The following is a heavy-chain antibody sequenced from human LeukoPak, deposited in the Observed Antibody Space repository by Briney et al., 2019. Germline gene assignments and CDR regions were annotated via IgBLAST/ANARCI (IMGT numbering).Heavy chain of an antibody. CDR1: GYTFTNYG. CDR2: ISGNNGNT. CDR3: AKPLTTAGFDY. D-gene: IGHD6-13*01. Sequence: ASVKVSCKASGYTFTNYGISWVRQAPGQGLEWMGWISGNNGNTKYAEKLQGRVTMTTDTSTSTAYMDLRSLRFDDTAVYYCAKPLTTAGFDYWGQGTLVTVSS. V-gene: IGHV1-18*01. J-gene: IGHJ4*02.